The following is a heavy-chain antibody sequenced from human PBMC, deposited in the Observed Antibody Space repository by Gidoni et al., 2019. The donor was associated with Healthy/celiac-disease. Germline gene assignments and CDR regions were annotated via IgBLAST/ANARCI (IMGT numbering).Heavy chain of an antibody. Sequence: QVQLVQSGAEVKKPGASVKVSCKASGYTFTGYYMNWVRQATGQGLEWMGWINPNSGGTNHAQKFQGSVTMTKDTSSSTAYMELSRLGSDDTAVYYCARGPTVTRPYYYYDGMDVWGQGTTVTVSS. J-gene: IGHJ6*02. V-gene: IGHV1-2*02. CDR2: INPNSGGT. D-gene: IGHD4-4*01. CDR3: ARGPTVTRPYYYYDGMDV. CDR1: GYTFTGYY.